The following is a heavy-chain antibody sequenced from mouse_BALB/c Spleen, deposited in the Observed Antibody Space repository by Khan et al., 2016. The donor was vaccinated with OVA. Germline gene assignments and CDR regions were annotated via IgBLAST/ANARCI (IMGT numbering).Heavy chain of an antibody. CDR3: VRDYWDVFAY. CDR2: IDPANGNT. CDR1: GFNIKDTY. J-gene: IGHJ3*01. V-gene: IGHV14-3*02. Sequence: EVQLQQSGAELVKPGASVKLSCTASGFNIKDTYIHWVKQRPEQGLEWIGRIDPANGNTKYDPKFQGKATIKATTSSNTAYLQLSSLTSEDTAVYYCVRDYWDVFAYWGQGTLVTVSA. D-gene: IGHD4-1*01.